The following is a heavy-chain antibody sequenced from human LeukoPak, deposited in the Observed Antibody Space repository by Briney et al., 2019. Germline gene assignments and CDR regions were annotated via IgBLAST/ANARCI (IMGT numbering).Heavy chain of an antibody. J-gene: IGHJ4*02. Sequence: SETLSLTCTVSGGSISSSSYYWGWIRQPPGKGLEWIGSIYYSGSTYYNPSLKSRVTISVDTSKNQFSLKLSSVTAADTAVYYCAREGGIAAAGTILRWGQGTLVTVSS. CDR3: AREGGIAAAGTILR. CDR2: IYYSGST. D-gene: IGHD6-13*01. V-gene: IGHV4-39*07. CDR1: GGSISSSSYY.